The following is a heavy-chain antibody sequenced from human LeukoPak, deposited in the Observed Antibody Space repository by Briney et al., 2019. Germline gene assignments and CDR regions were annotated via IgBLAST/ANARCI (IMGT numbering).Heavy chain of an antibody. CDR1: GGSISSYY. CDR3: ATIDSSGWRKDY. CDR2: INHSGST. D-gene: IGHD6-19*01. Sequence: PSETLSLTCTVSGGSISSYYWSWIRQPPGKGLEWIGEINHSGSTNYNPSLKSRVTISVDTSKNQFSLKLSSVTAADTAVYYCATIDSSGWRKDYWGQGTLVTVSS. J-gene: IGHJ4*02. V-gene: IGHV4-34*01.